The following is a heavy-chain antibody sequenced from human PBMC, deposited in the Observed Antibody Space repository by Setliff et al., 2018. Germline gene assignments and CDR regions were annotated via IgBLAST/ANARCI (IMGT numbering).Heavy chain of an antibody. V-gene: IGHV4-61*08. J-gene: IGHJ4*02. CDR2: IYSSGST. D-gene: IGHD5-18*01. CDR1: GGSISSGDYY. CDR3: ARALYSYDFDY. Sequence: SETLSLTCTVSGGSISSGDYYWSWIRQPPGKGLEWIGYIYSSGSTNYNPSLKSRVTISVDTSKNQFSLKLSSVTAADTAVYYCARALYSYDFDYWGQGTLVTVSS.